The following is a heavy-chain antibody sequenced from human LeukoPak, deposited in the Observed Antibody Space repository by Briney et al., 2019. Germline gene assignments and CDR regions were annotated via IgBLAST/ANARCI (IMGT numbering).Heavy chain of an antibody. J-gene: IGHJ4*02. D-gene: IGHD3-10*01. Sequence: GGSLRLSCAASGFTFSNYAVSWVRQAPGKGLEWVSVIYSGGRTYYADSVKGRFTISRDNSKNTLYLQMNSLRAEDTAVYYCARVEGSGSYYYSFNYWGQGTLVTVSS. CDR3: ARVEGSGSYYYSFNY. CDR1: GFTFSNYA. CDR2: IYSGGRT. V-gene: IGHV3-66*01.